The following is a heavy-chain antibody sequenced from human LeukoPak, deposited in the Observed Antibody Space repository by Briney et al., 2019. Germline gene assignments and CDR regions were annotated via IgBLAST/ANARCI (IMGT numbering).Heavy chain of an antibody. J-gene: IGHJ3*02. CDR1: GGSISSYY. Sequence: SPSETLSLTCTVSGGSISSYYWSWIRQPPGKGLEWIGYIYYSGSTNYNPSLESRVTISVDTSKNQFSLKLSSVTAADTAVYYCASAGTWAFDIWGQGTMVTVSS. D-gene: IGHD6-13*01. CDR2: IYYSGST. CDR3: ASAGTWAFDI. V-gene: IGHV4-59*01.